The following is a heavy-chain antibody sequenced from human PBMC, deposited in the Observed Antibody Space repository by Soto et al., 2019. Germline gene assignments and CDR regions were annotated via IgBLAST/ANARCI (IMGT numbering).Heavy chain of an antibody. CDR2: VNPGGGST. CDR1: GYTFTNYY. CDR3: ARDQRRIPPFTSVGENYFDY. D-gene: IGHD2-2*02. J-gene: IGHJ4*02. V-gene: IGHV1-46*01. Sequence: ASVKVSCKASGYTFTNYYMHWVRQAPGQGLQWMGIVNPGGGSTTYARNFQGRVSMTRDTSTSTVYTELSSLRSGDTAVYYCARDQRRIPPFTSVGENYFDYWGQGTLVTVSS.